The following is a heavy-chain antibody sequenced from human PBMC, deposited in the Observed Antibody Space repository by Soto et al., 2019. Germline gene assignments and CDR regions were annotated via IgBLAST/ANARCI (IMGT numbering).Heavy chain of an antibody. Sequence: SETRSLSCTVSGGSISRGGYYWSWIRQHPGKGREWIGYIYYSGSTYYNPSLKSRVTISVETYKNQFSLKLRSATAAETGVYYCARERFELCPPGGYYFDSWGQG. CDR3: ARERFELCPPGGYYFDS. CDR1: GGSISRGGYY. D-gene: IGHD3-16*01. J-gene: IGHJ4*02. CDR2: IYYSGST. V-gene: IGHV4-31*03.